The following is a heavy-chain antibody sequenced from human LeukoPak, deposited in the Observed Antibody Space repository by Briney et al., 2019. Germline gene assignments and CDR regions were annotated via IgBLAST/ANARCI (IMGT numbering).Heavy chain of an antibody. V-gene: IGHV3-9*03. CDR2: ISWNSGSI. D-gene: IGHD6-19*01. CDR3: AKVGAVALRDAFDI. J-gene: IGHJ3*02. CDR1: GFTFDDYA. Sequence: PGRSLRLSCAASGFTFDDYAMHWVRQAPGKGLEWVSGISWNSGSIGYADSVKGRFTISRDNAKNSLYLQMNSLRAEDMALYYCAKVGAVALRDAFDIWGQGTMATVSS.